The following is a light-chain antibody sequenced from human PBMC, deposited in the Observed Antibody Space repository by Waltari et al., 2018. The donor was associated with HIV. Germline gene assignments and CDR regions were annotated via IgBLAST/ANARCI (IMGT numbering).Light chain of an antibody. Sequence: DIVMTQTPLSLSVTPGQPASISCKSSQSLLHSDGKTYLYWYLQKPGQSPQLLIYEVSSRFSGVPDRFSGSGSGTNFSLTISALQTDDVALYYCQQYYSLGPTFGGGTKVEIK. J-gene: IGKJ4*01. V-gene: IGKV2-29*01. CDR3: QQYYSLGPT. CDR1: QSLLHSDGKTY. CDR2: EVS.